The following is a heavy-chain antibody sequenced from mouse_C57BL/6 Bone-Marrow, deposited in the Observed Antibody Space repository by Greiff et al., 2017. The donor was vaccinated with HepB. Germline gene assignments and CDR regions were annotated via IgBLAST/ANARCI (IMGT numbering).Heavy chain of an antibody. CDR1: GFNIKDDY. CDR3: TYLLLRYAAMDY. D-gene: IGHD1-1*01. Sequence: EVQRVESGAELVRPGASVKLSCTASGFNIKDDYMHWVKQRPEQGLEWIGWIDPENGDTEYASKFQGKATITADTSSNTAYLQLSSLTSEDTAVYYCTYLLLRYAAMDYWGQGTSVTVSS. V-gene: IGHV14-4*01. CDR2: IDPENGDT. J-gene: IGHJ4*01.